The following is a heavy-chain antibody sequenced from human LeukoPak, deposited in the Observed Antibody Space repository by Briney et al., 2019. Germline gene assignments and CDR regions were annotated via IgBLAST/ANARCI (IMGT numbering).Heavy chain of an antibody. CDR3: AKSYDISRFYPY. CDR1: GFTFSTFA. Sequence: GGSLRLFCAASGFTFSTFAMSWVRQTPGKGLEWVSVISGGGGSTDYADSVKGRFTVSRDNSKNTLYLQMDSLTVEDTAVYYCAKSYDISRFYPYWGQGTLVTVSS. CDR2: ISGGGGST. J-gene: IGHJ4*02. V-gene: IGHV3-23*01. D-gene: IGHD3-22*01.